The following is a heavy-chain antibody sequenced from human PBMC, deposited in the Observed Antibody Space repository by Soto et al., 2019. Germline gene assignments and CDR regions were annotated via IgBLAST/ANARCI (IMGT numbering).Heavy chain of an antibody. D-gene: IGHD6-19*01. V-gene: IGHV4-31*03. CDR1: GDSISSSGHY. Sequence: SETLSLTCTVAGDSISSSGHYWTWIRQRPGQGLEWIGYIYYSGSTFYNPSLKSRVTMSVDTSKNQFSLKLSSVTAADTAVYYCARERKYSSGSGPSRWFDPWGQGTLVTVSS. CDR2: IYYSGST. J-gene: IGHJ5*02. CDR3: ARERKYSSGSGPSRWFDP.